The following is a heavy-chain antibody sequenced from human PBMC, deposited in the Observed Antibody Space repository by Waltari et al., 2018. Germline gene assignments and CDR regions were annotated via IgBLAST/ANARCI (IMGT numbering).Heavy chain of an antibody. D-gene: IGHD3-16*01. CDR2: IIPIFGTA. CDR3: ARGEITFGGVKSPCLDY. V-gene: IGHV1-69*01. CDR1: GGTFSSYA. Sequence: QVQLVQSGAEVKKPGSSVKVSCQASGGTFSSYAISWVRQAPGQGLEWMGGIIPIFGTANYAQKCQGRVTITADESTSTAYMELSSLRSEDTAVYYCARGEITFGGVKSPCLDYWGQGTLVTVSS. J-gene: IGHJ4*02.